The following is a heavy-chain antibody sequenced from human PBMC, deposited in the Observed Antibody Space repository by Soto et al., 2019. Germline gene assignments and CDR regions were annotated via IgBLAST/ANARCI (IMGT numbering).Heavy chain of an antibody. Sequence: SETLSLTCTVSGGSISSYYWSWIRQPPGKGLEWIGYIYYSGATNYNPSLKSRVAISVDTSKNQFSLNLRSVTAADTAIYYCARGYNGGWYLNDYWGQGTLVTVSS. CDR2: IYYSGAT. CDR3: ARGYNGGWYLNDY. V-gene: IGHV4-59*01. D-gene: IGHD6-19*01. CDR1: GGSISSYY. J-gene: IGHJ4*02.